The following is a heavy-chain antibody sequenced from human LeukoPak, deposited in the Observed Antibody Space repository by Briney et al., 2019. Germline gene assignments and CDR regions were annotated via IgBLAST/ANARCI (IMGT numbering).Heavy chain of an antibody. D-gene: IGHD4-23*01. CDR3: ATEIERYGGNSDY. V-gene: IGHV1-18*01. J-gene: IGHJ4*02. CDR1: GYTFTSYG. CDR2: ISAYNGNT. Sequence: ASVEVSCKASGYTFTSYGISWVRQAPGQGLEWMGWISAYNGNTNYAQKFQGRVTMTEDTSTDTAYMELSSLRSEDTAVYYCATEIERYGGNSDYWGQGTLVTVSS.